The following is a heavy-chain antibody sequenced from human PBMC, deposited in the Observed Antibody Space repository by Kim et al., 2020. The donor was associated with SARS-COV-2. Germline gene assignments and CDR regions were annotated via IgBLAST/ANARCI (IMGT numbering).Heavy chain of an antibody. Sequence: SETLSLTCAVYGGSFSGYYWSWIRQPPGKGLEWIGEINHSGSTNYNPSLKSRVTISVDTSKNQFSLKLSSVTAADTAVYYCARMKIAVAGTTAGAFDIWGQGTMVTVSS. J-gene: IGHJ3*02. CDR2: INHSGST. D-gene: IGHD6-19*01. CDR1: GGSFSGYY. V-gene: IGHV4-34*01. CDR3: ARMKIAVAGTTAGAFDI.